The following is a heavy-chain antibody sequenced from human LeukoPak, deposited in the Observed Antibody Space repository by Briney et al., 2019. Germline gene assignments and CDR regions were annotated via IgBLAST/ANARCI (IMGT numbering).Heavy chain of an antibody. Sequence: GGSLRLSCTASGFTFSTYSMNWVRQAPGKGLEWVASISDRGTYIYYADSVKGRFTISRDNAKNSLYLQMNSLRAEDTAVYYCADHLACGSTSCPPFDSWGQGTLVTVSS. CDR3: ADHLACGSTSCPPFDS. CDR1: GFTFSTYS. J-gene: IGHJ4*02. CDR2: ISDRGTYI. D-gene: IGHD2-2*01. V-gene: IGHV3-21*01.